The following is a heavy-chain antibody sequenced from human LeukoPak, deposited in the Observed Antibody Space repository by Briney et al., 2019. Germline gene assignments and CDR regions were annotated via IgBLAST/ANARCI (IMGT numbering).Heavy chain of an antibody. V-gene: IGHV3-30-3*01. CDR1: RFTCSSYA. CDR2: IAYDGNNK. Sequence: RSLRLSCAASRFTCSSYAMLWVREAPGKGLEWVAVIAYDGNNKYYADSVKGRFTISRDNSKNTLYLQMNSLRAEDTAVYYCARSPQFQTPVFDYWGQGTLVTVSS. CDR3: ARSPQFQTPVFDY. J-gene: IGHJ4*02.